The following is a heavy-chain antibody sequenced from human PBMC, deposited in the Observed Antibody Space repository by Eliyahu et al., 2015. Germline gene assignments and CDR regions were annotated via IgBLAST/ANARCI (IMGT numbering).Heavy chain of an antibody. D-gene: IGHD1-26*01. CDR2: ISGSGGST. Sequence: AASGFTFSSYAMSWVRQAPGKGLEWVSAISGSGGSTYYADSVKGRFTISRDNSKNTLYLQMNSLRAEDTAVYYCAKGDLVSGYYFDYWGQGTLVTVSS. CDR1: GFTFSSYA. CDR3: AKGDLVSGYYFDY. V-gene: IGHV3-23*01. J-gene: IGHJ4*02.